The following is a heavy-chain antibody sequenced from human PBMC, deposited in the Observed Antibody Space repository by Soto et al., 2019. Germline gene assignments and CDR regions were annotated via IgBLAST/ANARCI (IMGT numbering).Heavy chain of an antibody. CDR3: ARQSTYCGGDCYVRDI. CDR1: GCTFSSYA. Sequence: SVKVSCKSSGCTFSSYAISCVRQAPGQGLEWMGGIIPIFGTANYAQKFQGRVTITADESTGTAYMELSSLRSEDTAVYYCARQSTYCGGDCYVRDIWGQGTMVTVSS. J-gene: IGHJ3*02. CDR2: IIPIFGTA. V-gene: IGHV1-69*13. D-gene: IGHD2-21*01.